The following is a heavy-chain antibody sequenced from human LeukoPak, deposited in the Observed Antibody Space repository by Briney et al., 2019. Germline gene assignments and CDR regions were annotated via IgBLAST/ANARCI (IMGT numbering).Heavy chain of an antibody. J-gene: IGHJ6*03. D-gene: IGHD3-10*01. V-gene: IGHV3-49*04. CDR1: GFSFGDYG. Sequence: PGRSLRLSCTASGFSFGDYGMSWVRQAPGKGLEWVAFIRSKAYGGTTEYAASVKGRFTISRDDSKSIAYLQMHSLKTEDTAIYYCTREELLWFGDREYYYYMDVWGKGTTVTISS. CDR3: TREELLWFGDREYYYYMDV. CDR2: IRSKAYGGTT.